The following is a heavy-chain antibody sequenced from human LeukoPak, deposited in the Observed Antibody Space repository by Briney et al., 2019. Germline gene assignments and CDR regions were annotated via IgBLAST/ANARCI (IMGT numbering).Heavy chain of an antibody. CDR1: GFTFSSYW. Sequence: PGGSLRLSCAASGFTFSSYWMHWVRQAPGKGLVWVSRINSDGSSTNYADSVKGRFTISRDNAKNTLYLQMNSLRVEDTAVYYCAREMPADPVVVVELGWFDPWGQGTLVPVSS. V-gene: IGHV3-74*01. CDR2: INSDGSST. D-gene: IGHD2-15*01. J-gene: IGHJ5*02. CDR3: AREMPADPVVVVELGWFDP.